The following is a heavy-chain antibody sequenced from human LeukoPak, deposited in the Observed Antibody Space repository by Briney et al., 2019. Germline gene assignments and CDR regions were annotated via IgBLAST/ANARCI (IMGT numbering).Heavy chain of an antibody. D-gene: IGHD3-22*01. V-gene: IGHV4-4*02. Sequence: SSETLSLTCAVSGGSISSPNWWSWVRQPPGKGLEWIGEIYHSGMTNYKTSLKSRVTISVDESKNQFSLKLRSVTAADTAVYYCARVPYDSSGYYFGDAFDIWGQGTMVTVSS. CDR2: IYHSGMT. CDR3: ARVPYDSSGYYFGDAFDI. CDR1: GGSISSPNW. J-gene: IGHJ3*02.